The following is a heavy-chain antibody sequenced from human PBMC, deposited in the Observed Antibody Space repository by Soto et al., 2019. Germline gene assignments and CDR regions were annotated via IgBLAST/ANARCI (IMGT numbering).Heavy chain of an antibody. J-gene: IGHJ4*02. Sequence: SLRLSCVDSGSPFTSHEMNWVRQAPGKGLDWISSISGSGTTNYAESVKGRFTISRDNAHKSLFLEMKDLRVEDTAVYYCARGGIHWGQGTLVTVS. CDR2: ISGSGTT. D-gene: IGHD3-16*01. CDR3: ARGGIH. CDR1: GSPFTSHE. V-gene: IGHV3-48*03.